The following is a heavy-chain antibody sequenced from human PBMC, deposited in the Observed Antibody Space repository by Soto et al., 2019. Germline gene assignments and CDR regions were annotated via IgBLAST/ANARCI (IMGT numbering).Heavy chain of an antibody. CDR1: GYTFTSFG. V-gene: IGHV1-18*01. CDR2: VNTYNGNT. J-gene: IGHJ4*02. CDR3: AKGAACIGPHVI. Sequence: ASVKVSCKASGYTFTSFGVNWVRQAPGQGLEWIGWVNTYNGNTKYSQKFQGRVTMTADTSTSTAYMEVGSLRSDDTAIYYRAKGAACIGPHVIWGQVPPVTVSS. D-gene: IGHD6-25*01.